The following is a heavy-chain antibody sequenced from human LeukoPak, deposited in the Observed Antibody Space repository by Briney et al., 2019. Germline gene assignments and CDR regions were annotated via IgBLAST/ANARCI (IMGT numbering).Heavy chain of an antibody. CDR3: AKLLGTIYPLWGMDV. Sequence: GGSLRLSCAVSGVTFSKYAMSWFRQAPGRGVEGGSGISNRGAGTYYSDSVQGRFTISRDNSNDTLYLQMSSLRVDDTAVYYCAKLLGTIYPLWGMDVWGPGTTVTVSS. V-gene: IGHV3-23*01. D-gene: IGHD2-21*01. CDR1: GVTFSKYA. J-gene: IGHJ6*02. CDR2: ISNRGAGT.